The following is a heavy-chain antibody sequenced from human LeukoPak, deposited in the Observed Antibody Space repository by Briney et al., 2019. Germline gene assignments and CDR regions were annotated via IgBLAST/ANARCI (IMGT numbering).Heavy chain of an antibody. CDR1: GFTFSSYW. CDR2: IKQDGSEK. Sequence: PGGSLRLSCAASGFTFSSYWMSWVRQAPGKGLEWVANIKQDGSEKYYVDSVKGRFTISRDNAKNPLYLQMNSLRAEDTAVYYCARAIYSSSWYDDSYFDYWGQGTLVTVSS. J-gene: IGHJ4*02. V-gene: IGHV3-7*01. CDR3: ARAIYSSSWYDDSYFDY. D-gene: IGHD6-13*01.